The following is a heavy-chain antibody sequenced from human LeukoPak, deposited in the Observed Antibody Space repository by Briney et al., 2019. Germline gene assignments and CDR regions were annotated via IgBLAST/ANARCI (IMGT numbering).Heavy chain of an antibody. J-gene: IGHJ4*02. CDR3: ARMSPISDY. D-gene: IGHD3-3*02. Sequence: GGALVLSLAASGFPFSSYSMNWVREAPGKGLEWVSSISSSSSYIYYADSVKGRFTISRDNAKNSLYLQMNSLRAEDTAVYYCARMSPISDYWGQGTLVTVSS. CDR1: GFPFSSYS. CDR2: ISSSSSYI. V-gene: IGHV3-21*01.